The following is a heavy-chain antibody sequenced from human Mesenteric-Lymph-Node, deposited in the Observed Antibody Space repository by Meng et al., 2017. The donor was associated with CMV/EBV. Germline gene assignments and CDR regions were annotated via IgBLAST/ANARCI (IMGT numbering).Heavy chain of an antibody. J-gene: IGHJ4*02. CDR2: ISWNSGSI. CDR1: GFTFDDYA. CDR3: GMITFGGVIVY. D-gene: IGHD3-16*02. Sequence: SLKISCAASGFTFDDYAMHWVRQAPGKGLEWVSGISWNSGSIGYADSVKGRFTISRDNAKNSLYLQMNSLRAEDTAVYYCGMITFGGVIVYWGQGTLVTVSS. V-gene: IGHV3-9*01.